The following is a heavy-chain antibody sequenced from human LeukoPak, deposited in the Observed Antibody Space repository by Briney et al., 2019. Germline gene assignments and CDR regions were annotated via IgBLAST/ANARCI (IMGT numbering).Heavy chain of an antibody. Sequence: GGSLRLSCVASGFTFSNYWMNWVRQAAGKGLEWVANIKQDGSEKYYVDSVKGRFTISRDNAKSSLYLQMNSLRAEDTAVYYCAREFSSSDSWTDYWGQGALVTVSS. CDR3: AREFSSSDSWTDY. J-gene: IGHJ4*02. D-gene: IGHD6-13*01. CDR2: IKQDGSEK. V-gene: IGHV3-7*01. CDR1: GFTFSNYW.